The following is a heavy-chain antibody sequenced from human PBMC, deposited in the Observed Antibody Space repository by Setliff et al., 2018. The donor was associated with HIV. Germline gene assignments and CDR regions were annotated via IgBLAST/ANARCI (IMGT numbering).Heavy chain of an antibody. D-gene: IGHD3-9*01. CDR2: IRNKANSFTI. V-gene: IGHV3-72*01. CDR3: ARDLYFYYYMDV. CDR1: GFTLSDHY. J-gene: IGHJ6*03. Sequence: PGGSLRLSCAASGFTLSDHYMDWVRQAPGKGLEWVGRIRNKANSFTIEYAASVKGRFTISKDESKNLLFLQMNSLKTEDTAVYYCARDLYFYYYMDVWGKGTTVTVSS.